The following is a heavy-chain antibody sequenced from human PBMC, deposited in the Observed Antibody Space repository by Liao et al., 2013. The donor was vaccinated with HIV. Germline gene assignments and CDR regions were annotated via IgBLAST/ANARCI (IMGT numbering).Heavy chain of an antibody. D-gene: IGHD1-26*01. CDR1: YGSINHYY. J-gene: IGHJ2*01. V-gene: IGHV4-59*08. CDR2: IYYSGTT. CDR3: ARVQWEPAPNWYSDL. Sequence: QVPLQESGSRLVTTSETLSLTCSVSYGSINHYYWGWIRQTPGKELEWIGNIYYSGTTNYKASLESRVTISIDTSKNQVSLKLTSVTAADTAVYYCARVQWEPAPNWYSDLWGRGTLVIVSS.